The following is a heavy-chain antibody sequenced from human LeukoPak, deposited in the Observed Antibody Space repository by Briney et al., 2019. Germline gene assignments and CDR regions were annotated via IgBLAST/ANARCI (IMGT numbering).Heavy chain of an antibody. CDR3: ARVGLGPPYYFDY. CDR2: ISYDGGNK. V-gene: IGHV3-30-3*01. CDR1: GFTFSSYA. Sequence: PGRSLRLSCAASGFTFSSYAMHWVRQAPGKGLEWVAVISYDGGNKYYADSVKGRFTISRDNSKNTLYLQMNSLRAEDTAVYYCARVGLGPPYYFDYWGQGTLVTVSS. D-gene: IGHD3/OR15-3a*01. J-gene: IGHJ4*02.